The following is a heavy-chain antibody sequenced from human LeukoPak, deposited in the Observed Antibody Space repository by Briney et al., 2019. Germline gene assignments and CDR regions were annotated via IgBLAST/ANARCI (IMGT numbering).Heavy chain of an antibody. D-gene: IGHD3-10*01. CDR3: ARVYGPGMDEYFHL. Sequence: GGSLRLSCAASGSTFSGAWMHWVRQAPGKGLVWVSRINDDGTSTRYADSVKGRFTISRDNAKNTLYLQMNSLRAEDTAVYYCARVYGPGMDEYFHLWGQGTLVTVSS. CDR2: INDDGTST. V-gene: IGHV3-74*01. J-gene: IGHJ1*01. CDR1: GSTFSGAW.